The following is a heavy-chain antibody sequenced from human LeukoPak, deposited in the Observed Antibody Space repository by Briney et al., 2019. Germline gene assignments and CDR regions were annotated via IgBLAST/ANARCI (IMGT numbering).Heavy chain of an antibody. V-gene: IGHV1-2*02. Sequence: ASVKVSCKASGYIFTGYRMHWVRQAPGQGLEWMGWINPNSGATNYAQKFQGRVTMTRDTSTSTVYMELSSLRSEDTALYYCARGFSLTDTSMVFWGQGTLVTVSS. D-gene: IGHD5-18*01. CDR3: ARGFSLTDTSMVF. CDR2: INPNSGAT. J-gene: IGHJ4*02. CDR1: GYIFTGYR.